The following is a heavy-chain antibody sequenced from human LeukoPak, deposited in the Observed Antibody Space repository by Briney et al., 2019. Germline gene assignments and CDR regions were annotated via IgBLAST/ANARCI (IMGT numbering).Heavy chain of an antibody. CDR2: IYYSGST. D-gene: IGHD5-18*01. Sequence: SETLSLTCTVSGGSISSSSYYWGWIRQPPGKGLEWIGSIYYSGSTYYNPSLKSRVTISVDTSKNQFSLKLSSVTAPDTAVYYCARFGYSYVFDYWGQGTLVTVSS. CDR3: ARFGYSYVFDY. CDR1: GGSISSSSYY. V-gene: IGHV4-39*07. J-gene: IGHJ4*02.